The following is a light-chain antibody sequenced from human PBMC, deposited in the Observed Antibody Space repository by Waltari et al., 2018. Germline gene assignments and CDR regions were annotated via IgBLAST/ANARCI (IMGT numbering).Light chain of an antibody. CDR2: DAS. V-gene: IGKV1-39*01. CDR3: QHSYSLPRT. Sequence: DIQLTQSPSSLSASVGDRVTITCRASQSLSTFLHWYQQKPGKAPKLLIYDASSLQSVVPSRFSGSGSGTDFTLTISSLQPEDFATYYCQHSYSLPRTFGQGTKVEIK. J-gene: IGKJ1*01. CDR1: QSLSTF.